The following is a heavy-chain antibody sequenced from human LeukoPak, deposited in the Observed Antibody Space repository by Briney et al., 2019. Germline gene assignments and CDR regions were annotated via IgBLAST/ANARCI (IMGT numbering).Heavy chain of an antibody. V-gene: IGHV1-2*02. Sequence: ASVKVSCKVSGYTLTELSIHWVRQAPGQGLEWMGWINPNSGGTNYAQTFQGRVTMTRDTSITTAYLELSRLRSDDTAVYYCARIGYNHYFDYWGQGTLVTVSS. CDR2: INPNSGGT. CDR1: GYTLTELS. D-gene: IGHD1-14*01. CDR3: ARIGYNHYFDY. J-gene: IGHJ4*02.